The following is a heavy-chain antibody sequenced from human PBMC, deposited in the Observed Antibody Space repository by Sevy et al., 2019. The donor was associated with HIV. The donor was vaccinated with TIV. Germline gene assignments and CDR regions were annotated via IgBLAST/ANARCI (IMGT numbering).Heavy chain of an antibody. CDR1: GFSISSDYY. CDR2: IYDGGST. Sequence: GSLRLSCTVSGFSISSDYYWGWIRQPPGKGLEWIGSIYDGGSTYYNPSLKSRVTISIDTSKNQFSLKLSSVTAADTAVYYCARDYYGSGSYYEFVYWGQGTLVTVSS. V-gene: IGHV4-38-2*02. J-gene: IGHJ4*02. D-gene: IGHD3-10*01. CDR3: ARDYYGSGSYYEFVY.